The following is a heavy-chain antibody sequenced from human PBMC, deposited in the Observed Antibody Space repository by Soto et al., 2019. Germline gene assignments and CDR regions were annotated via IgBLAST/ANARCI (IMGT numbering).Heavy chain of an antibody. J-gene: IGHJ4*02. CDR1: GYTFSDYG. Sequence: QVHLVQSGAEVKTPGASVTISCKASGYTFSDYGIHWIRQAPGQRPEWLGWILCLNDRKEYSQKFQGRISLTRDTSASTAYMGLSRLRSEDTAVYYCARGRRTCTEETCYTDFDLWGQGSLVSVSS. D-gene: IGHD2-2*02. CDR2: ILCLNDRK. CDR3: ARGRRTCTEETCYTDFDL. V-gene: IGHV1-3*01.